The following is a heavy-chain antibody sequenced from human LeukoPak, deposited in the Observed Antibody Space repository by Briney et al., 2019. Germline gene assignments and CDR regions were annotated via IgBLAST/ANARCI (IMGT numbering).Heavy chain of an antibody. Sequence: SETLSLTCAVYGGSFSGYYWSWIRQPPGKGLEWIGEINHSGSTNYNPSLKSRVTISVDTSKNQFSLKLSSVTAADTAVYYCAREPGGIVGATTDYWGQGTLVTVSS. CDR3: AREPGGIVGATTDY. CDR1: GGSFSGYY. CDR2: INHSGST. J-gene: IGHJ4*02. V-gene: IGHV4-34*01. D-gene: IGHD1-26*01.